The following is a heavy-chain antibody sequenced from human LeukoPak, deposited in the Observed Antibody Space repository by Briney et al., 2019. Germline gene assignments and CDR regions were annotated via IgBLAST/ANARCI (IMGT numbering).Heavy chain of an antibody. Sequence: GASVKVSCKASGYTFTGYYMHWVRQAPGQGLEWMGWINPNSGGTNYAQKFQGRVTMTRDTSISTAYMELSRLRSDDTAVYYCARAHPRYCSSTSCYLGDAYFDYWGQGTLVTVSS. CDR3: ARAHPRYCSSTSCYLGDAYFDY. J-gene: IGHJ4*02. V-gene: IGHV1-2*02. D-gene: IGHD2-2*01. CDR2: INPNSGGT. CDR1: GYTFTGYY.